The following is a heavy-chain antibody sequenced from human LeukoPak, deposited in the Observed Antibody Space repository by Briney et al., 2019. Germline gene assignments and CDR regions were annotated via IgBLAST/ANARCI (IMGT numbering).Heavy chain of an antibody. J-gene: IGHJ5*02. D-gene: IGHD2-2*01. CDR2: TIPIFGTA. CDR1: GGTFSSYA. CDR3: AIGYCSSTSCPGWFDP. V-gene: IGHV1-69*05. Sequence: SVKVSCKASGGTFSSYAISWVRQAPGQGLEWMGGTIPIFGTANYAQKFQGRVTITTDESTSTAYMELSSLRSEDTAVYYCAIGYCSSTSCPGWFDPWGQGTLVTVSS.